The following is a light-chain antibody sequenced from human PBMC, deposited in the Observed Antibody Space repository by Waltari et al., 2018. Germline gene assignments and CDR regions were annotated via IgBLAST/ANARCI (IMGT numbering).Light chain of an antibody. CDR2: TVS. Sequence: DAVLTPSPLSLPVTLGQPASISCRSSQTLVSSNGNTYLSWFQQRPGQSPRRLIYTVSHRDSGVPDRVSGSGSDTDFTLTISRVEAEDVGVYYCMQASSWPWTFGQGTKVEIK. J-gene: IGKJ1*01. CDR3: MQASSWPWT. CDR1: QTLVSSNGNTY. V-gene: IGKV2-30*01.